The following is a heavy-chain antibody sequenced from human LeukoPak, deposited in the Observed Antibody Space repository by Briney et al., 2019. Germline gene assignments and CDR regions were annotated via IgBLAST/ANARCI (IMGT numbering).Heavy chain of an antibody. CDR3: AKLVQYCTNGVCYRGFDY. V-gene: IGHV3-23*01. J-gene: IGHJ4*02. CDR2: ISGSGGST. D-gene: IGHD2-8*01. Sequence: PGGSLRLSCAASGFTFSSYAMSWVRQAPGKGVEWVSGISGSGGSTYYADSVKGRFTISRDSSRNTLYLQMNSLRTEDTAVYYCAKLVQYCTNGVCYRGFDYWGQGTLVTVSS. CDR1: GFTFSSYA.